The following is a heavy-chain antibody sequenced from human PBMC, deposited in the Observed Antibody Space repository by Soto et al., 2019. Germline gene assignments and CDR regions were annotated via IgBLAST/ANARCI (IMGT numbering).Heavy chain of an antibody. CDR3: AKGVVVVPAATLWTFDY. CDR1: GFTFSSYA. CDR2: ISGSGGST. Sequence: EVQLLESGGGLVQPGGSLRLSCAASGFTFSSYAMSWVRQAPGRGLEWVSAISGSGGSTYYADSVKGRFTISRDNSKNTLYLQMNSLRAEDTDVYYCAKGVVVVPAATLWTFDYWGQGTLVTVSS. J-gene: IGHJ4*02. V-gene: IGHV3-23*01. D-gene: IGHD2-2*01.